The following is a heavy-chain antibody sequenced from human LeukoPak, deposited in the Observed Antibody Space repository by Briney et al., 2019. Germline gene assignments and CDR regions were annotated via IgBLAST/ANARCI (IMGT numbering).Heavy chain of an antibody. CDR1: GYSFSNYW. CDR2: THPGDSDT. CDR3: AAQYRNFYDF. D-gene: IGHD6-6*01. Sequence: GESLKISCKGSGYSFSNYWITWVRQMPGKRLEWLGITHPGDSDTRYSPSFEGQVTISADKSTGTAYLQLGSLKASDTATYYCAAQYRNFYDFWGPGTLVTVSS. V-gene: IGHV5-51*01. J-gene: IGHJ4*02.